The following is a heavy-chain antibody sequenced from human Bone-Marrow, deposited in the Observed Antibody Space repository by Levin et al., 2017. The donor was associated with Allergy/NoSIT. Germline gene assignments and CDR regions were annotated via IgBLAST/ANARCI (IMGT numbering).Heavy chain of an antibody. D-gene: IGHD6-19*01. CDR3: AHSGVAVAVRAFDY. V-gene: IGHV2-5*02. Sequence: SGPTLVKPTQTLTLTCTFSGFSLSTSGVGVGWIRQPPGKALEWLAVIYWDDDQRYSPSLKSRLTITKDTSNNQVVLTMTNVDPVDTATYYCAHSGVAVAVRAFDYWGQGTLVTVSS. J-gene: IGHJ4*02. CDR2: IYWDDDQ. CDR1: GFSLSTSGVG.